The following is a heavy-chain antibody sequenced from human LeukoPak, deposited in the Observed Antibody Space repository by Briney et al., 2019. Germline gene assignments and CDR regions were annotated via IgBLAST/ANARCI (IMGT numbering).Heavy chain of an antibody. Sequence: SETLSLTCTVSGYSISSGDFWGWIRQPPGKGLEWIGSIHHSGNTYYNASLKSRVTISVDTSNNQFSLRLSSVTAADTAVYYCARGRVSSSTWYSTYYYFFYMDFWGKGTTVTVSS. D-gene: IGHD4-11*01. J-gene: IGHJ6*03. CDR3: ARGRVSSSTWYSTYYYFFYMDF. CDR2: IHHSGNT. V-gene: IGHV4-38-2*02. CDR1: GYSISSGDF.